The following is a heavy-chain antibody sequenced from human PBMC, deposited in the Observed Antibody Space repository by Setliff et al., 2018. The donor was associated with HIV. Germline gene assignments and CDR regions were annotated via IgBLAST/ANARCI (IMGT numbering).Heavy chain of an antibody. CDR2: IDPEDGKS. V-gene: IGHV1-69-2*01. Sequence: ASVKVSCKSSGYTFTAYYIHWVRQAPGQGLEWMGRIDPEDGKSVYAEKFQGRVTITADTSIDTAYMDLSSLRSEDTATYYCARFHHRYWWFDPWGQGTLVTVSS. CDR1: GYTFTAYY. J-gene: IGHJ5*02. CDR3: ARFHHRYWWFDP. D-gene: IGHD2-8*02.